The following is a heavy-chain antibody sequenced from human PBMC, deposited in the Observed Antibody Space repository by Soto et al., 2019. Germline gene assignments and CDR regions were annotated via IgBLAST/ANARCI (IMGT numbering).Heavy chain of an antibody. CDR2: IIPILGIA. Sequence: QVQLVQSGAEVKKPGSSVKVSCKASGGTFSSYTISWVRQAPGQGLEWMGRIIPILGIANYAQKFQGRVTITADKSTSTAYMELSSLRSEDTAVYYCSSIRYFDWLDDYYYYGMDVWGQGTTVTVSS. CDR1: GGTFSSYT. CDR3: SSIRYFDWLDDYYYYGMDV. J-gene: IGHJ6*02. D-gene: IGHD3-9*01. V-gene: IGHV1-69*02.